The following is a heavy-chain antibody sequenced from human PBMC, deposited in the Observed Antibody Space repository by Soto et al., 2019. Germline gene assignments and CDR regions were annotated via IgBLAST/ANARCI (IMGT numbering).Heavy chain of an antibody. J-gene: IGHJ4*02. V-gene: IGHV3-20*04. CDR1: GFTFDDYG. CDR2: INWNGGST. D-gene: IGHD6-19*01. CDR3: ARLYSSAWYGPGRY. Sequence: EVQLVESGGGVERPGGSLRLSCAASGFTFDDYGMSWVRQAPGKGLEWVSGINWNGGSTGYADSVKGRFTISRDNAKNSLYLQMNSLRAEDTAVYYCARLYSSAWYGPGRYWGQGTLVTVSS.